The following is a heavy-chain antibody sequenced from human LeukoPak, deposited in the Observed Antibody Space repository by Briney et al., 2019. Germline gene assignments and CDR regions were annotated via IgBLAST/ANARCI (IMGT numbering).Heavy chain of an antibody. V-gene: IGHV3-21*01. Sequence: KSGGSLRLSCAASGFTFNTYSMNWVRQAPGKGLEWVSSISSSSSNIQYEDSVKGRFTISRDNAKNSLYLQMNSLRAEDTAMYYCARWGYYDSSDQHWGQGTLVTVSS. CDR3: ARWGYYDSSDQH. D-gene: IGHD3-22*01. CDR2: ISSSSSNI. J-gene: IGHJ1*01. CDR1: GFTFNTYS.